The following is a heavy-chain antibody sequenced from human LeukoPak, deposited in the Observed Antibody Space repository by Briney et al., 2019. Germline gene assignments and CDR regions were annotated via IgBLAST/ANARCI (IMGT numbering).Heavy chain of an antibody. Sequence: PSETLSLTCAVYDVSFSGYYWSWIRQPPGKGLEWIGEINHSGSTNYNPSLKSRVTISVDTSKNQFSLKLSSVTAADTAVYYCARGGGPWYFELWGRGTLVTVSS. J-gene: IGHJ2*01. CDR2: INHSGST. V-gene: IGHV4-34*01. CDR1: DVSFSGYY. CDR3: ARGGGPWYFEL. D-gene: IGHD3-10*01.